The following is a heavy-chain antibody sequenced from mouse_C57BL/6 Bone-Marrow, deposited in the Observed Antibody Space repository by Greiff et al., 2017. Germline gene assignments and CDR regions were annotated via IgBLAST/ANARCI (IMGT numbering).Heavy chain of an antibody. CDR2: ISYSGST. J-gene: IGHJ4*01. D-gene: IGHD2-4*01. Sequence: EVQLVESGPGLAKPSQTLSLTCSVTGYSITSDYWNWIRKFPGNKLEYMGYISYSGSTYYNPSLNSRISIPRDTSKNQYYLQLNSVNTEDTATYYGARGGDYDGYAMDYWGQGTSVTVSS. CDR3: ARGGDYDGYAMDY. CDR1: GYSITSDY. V-gene: IGHV3-8*01.